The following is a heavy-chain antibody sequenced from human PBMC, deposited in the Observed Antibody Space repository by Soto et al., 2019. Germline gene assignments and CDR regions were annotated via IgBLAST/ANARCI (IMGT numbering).Heavy chain of an antibody. V-gene: IGHV4-30-4*01. Sequence: PSETLSLTCTVSCGSIRSGDYYWSWIRQPPGKGLEWIGYINYSGTSHFNPSLKSRVTISLDASMNQFSLSLNSVTAADTAVYYCARLPPNSPDYYYCGMDVWGQGTTGTGSS. CDR3: ARLPPNSPDYYYCGMDV. CDR2: INYSGTS. D-gene: IGHD7-27*01. CDR1: CGSIRSGDYY. J-gene: IGHJ6*02.